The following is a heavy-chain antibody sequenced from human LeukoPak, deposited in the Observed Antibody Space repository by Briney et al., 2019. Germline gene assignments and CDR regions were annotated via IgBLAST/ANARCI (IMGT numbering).Heavy chain of an antibody. CDR2: IKQDGSEK. J-gene: IGHJ4*02. CDR3: AGSLDYDYVWGSYRLYYFDY. D-gene: IGHD3-16*02. CDR1: GFTFSSYW. Sequence: GGSLRPSCAASGFTFSSYWMSWVRQAPGKGLEWVANIKQDGSEKYYVDSVKGRFTISRDNAKNSLYLQMNSLRAEDTAVYYCAGSLDYDYVWGSYRLYYFDYWGQGTLVTVSS. V-gene: IGHV3-7*01.